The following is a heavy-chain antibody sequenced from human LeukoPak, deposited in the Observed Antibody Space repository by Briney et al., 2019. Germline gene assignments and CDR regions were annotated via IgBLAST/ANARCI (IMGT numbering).Heavy chain of an antibody. CDR1: GYSFTSYG. J-gene: IGHJ4*02. Sequence: ASVKVSCKASGYSFTSYGISWVRQAPGQGLEWMGWVSAYNGNTNSAQKFQGRVTITTDTSTSTAYMELRRVRSDDTAVYYCAKDCSGGACYFDYWGQGTLVTVSS. D-gene: IGHD2-15*01. CDR3: AKDCSGGACYFDY. V-gene: IGHV1-18*01. CDR2: VSAYNGNT.